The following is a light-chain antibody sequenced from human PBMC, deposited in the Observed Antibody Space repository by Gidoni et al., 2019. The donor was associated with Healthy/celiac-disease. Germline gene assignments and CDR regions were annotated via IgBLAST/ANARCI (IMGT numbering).Light chain of an antibody. CDR1: QGISSY. V-gene: IGKV1-9*01. CDR2: AAS. CDR3: QQLNSYPPT. Sequence: DIQLTQSPSFLSASVGDRVTITCRDSQGISSYLAWYQQKPGKAPKLLIYAASTLQSGVPSRFSGSGSGTEFTLTISSLQPEDFATYDCQQLNSYPPTFGGGTKVEIK. J-gene: IGKJ4*01.